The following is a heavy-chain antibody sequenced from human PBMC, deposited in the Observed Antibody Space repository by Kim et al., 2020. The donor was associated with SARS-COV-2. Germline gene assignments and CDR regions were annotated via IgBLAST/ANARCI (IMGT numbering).Heavy chain of an antibody. CDR1: GGSFSGYY. Sequence: SETLSLTCAVYGGSFSGYYWSWIRQPPGKGLEWIGEINHSGSTNYNPSLKSRVTISVDTSKNQFSLKLSSVTAADTAVYYCARPRGLLWFGESHFDYWGQGTLVTVSS. CDR2: INHSGST. D-gene: IGHD3-10*01. J-gene: IGHJ4*02. V-gene: IGHV4-34*01. CDR3: ARPRGLLWFGESHFDY.